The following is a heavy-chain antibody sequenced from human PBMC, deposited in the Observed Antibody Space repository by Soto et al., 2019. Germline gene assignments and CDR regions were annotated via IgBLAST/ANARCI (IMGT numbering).Heavy chain of an antibody. J-gene: IGHJ4*02. CDR1: GGSISSSNW. CDR3: AGAYSGGCPYYFDY. D-gene: IGHD6-19*01. V-gene: IGHV4-4*02. Sequence: PSETLSLTCAVSGGSISSSNWWSWVRQPPGKGLEWIGEIYHSGSTNYNPSLKSRVTISVDKSKHQFALRRSSGTAADTAVYYCAGAYSGGCPYYFDYGGQGTLVPVSS. CDR2: IYHSGST.